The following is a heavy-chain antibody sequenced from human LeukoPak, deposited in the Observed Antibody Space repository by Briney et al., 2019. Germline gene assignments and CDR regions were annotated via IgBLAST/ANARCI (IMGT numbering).Heavy chain of an antibody. CDR3: ISRYCSSTSCGDY. J-gene: IGHJ4*02. Sequence: GASVKVSCKASGYTLTELSMHWVRQAPGKGLEWMGGFDPEDGETIYAQKFQGRVTMTEDTSTDTAYMELSSLRSEDTAVYYAISRYCSSTSCGDYWGQGTLVTVSS. V-gene: IGHV1-24*01. CDR1: GYTLTELS. D-gene: IGHD2-2*01. CDR2: FDPEDGET.